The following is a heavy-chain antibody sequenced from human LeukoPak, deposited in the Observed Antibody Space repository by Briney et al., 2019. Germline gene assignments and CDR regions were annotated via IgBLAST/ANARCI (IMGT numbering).Heavy chain of an antibody. CDR3: AKVVQYTASTGTGLAS. Sequence: GGSLRLSCAASGFIFSSYGMYWVRQAPGKGLEWVAVIWHDGSAEFYADSVKGRFSISRDDSKNTLYLQMNSLRAEDTALYYCAKVVQYTASTGTGLASWGQGTLVTVSS. CDR2: IWHDGSAE. V-gene: IGHV3-33*06. D-gene: IGHD6-13*01. CDR1: GFIFSSYG. J-gene: IGHJ4*02.